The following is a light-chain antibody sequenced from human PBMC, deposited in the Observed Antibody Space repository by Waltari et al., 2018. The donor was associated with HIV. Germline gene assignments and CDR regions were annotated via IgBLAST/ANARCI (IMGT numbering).Light chain of an antibody. Sequence: QSALTQPPSVSAAPGQKVTISASGNTTNIGNTYVSWYQHHQVTAPKLLIYENNKRPSGIPDRFSGFKSGTSATLDITGLQTGDEADYFCGTWDRSLSGGVFGGGTKLTVL. CDR2: ENN. CDR1: TTNIGNTY. V-gene: IGLV1-51*02. CDR3: GTWDRSLSGGV. J-gene: IGLJ3*02.